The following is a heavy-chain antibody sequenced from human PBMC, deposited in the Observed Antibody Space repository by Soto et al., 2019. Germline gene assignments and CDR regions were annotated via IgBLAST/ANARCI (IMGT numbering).Heavy chain of an antibody. V-gene: IGHV4-31*03. CDR1: GGSISSGGYY. CDR3: AREPRY. J-gene: IGHJ4*02. CDR2: IYYSGST. Sequence: QVQLQESGPGLVKPSQTLSLTCTVSGGSISSGGYYWNWIRQHPGKGLEWIGYIYYSGSTYYNPSLKSRFTIPVATSKNPFSRKLSSVTAADTTVYYCAREPRYWGQGTLVTVSS.